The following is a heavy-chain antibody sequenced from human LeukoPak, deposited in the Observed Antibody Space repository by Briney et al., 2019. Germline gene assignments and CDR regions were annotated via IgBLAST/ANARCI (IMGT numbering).Heavy chain of an antibody. Sequence: ASVKVSCKASGYTFTGYYMHWVRQAPGQGLEWMGRINPNSGGTNYAQKFQGRVTMARDTSISTAYMELSRLRSDDTAVYYCAGDLRVPSLRYYGMDVWGQGTTVTVSS. D-gene: IGHD4-17*01. CDR3: AGDLRVPSLRYYGMDV. CDR1: GYTFTGYY. CDR2: INPNSGGT. J-gene: IGHJ6*02. V-gene: IGHV1-2*06.